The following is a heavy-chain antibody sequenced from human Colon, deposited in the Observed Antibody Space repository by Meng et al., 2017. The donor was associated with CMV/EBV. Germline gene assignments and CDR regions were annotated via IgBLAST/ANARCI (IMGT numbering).Heavy chain of an antibody. CDR1: GFTFGSYA. J-gene: IGHJ4*02. CDR2: INGDGTRT. V-gene: IGHV3-74*01. Sequence: GGSLTLSCAASGFTFGSYALSWVRHAPGKGLVWVAPINGDGTRTHYADSVKGRFTISRDNAKNTLYVQRNSVRVADTAVYYCATGDSYYYNYWGRGTLVTVSS. CDR3: ATGDSYYYNY. D-gene: IGHD3-10*01.